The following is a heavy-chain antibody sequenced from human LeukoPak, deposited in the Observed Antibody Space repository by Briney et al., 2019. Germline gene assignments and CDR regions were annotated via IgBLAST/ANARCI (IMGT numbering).Heavy chain of an antibody. J-gene: IGHJ3*02. CDR3: ARDARYCSSTSCQTDAFGI. Sequence: SVKVSCKASGGTFSSYTISWVRQAPGQGLEWMGRIIPILGIANYAQKFQGRVTITADKSTSTAYMELSSLRSEDTAVYYCARDARYCSSTSCQTDAFGIWGQGTMVTVSS. V-gene: IGHV1-69*04. D-gene: IGHD2-2*01. CDR1: GGTFSSYT. CDR2: IIPILGIA.